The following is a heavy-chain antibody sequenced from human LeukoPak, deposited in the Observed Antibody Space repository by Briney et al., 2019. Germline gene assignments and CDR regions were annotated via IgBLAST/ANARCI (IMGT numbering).Heavy chain of an antibody. Sequence: KPSETLSLTCTVSGGSISNYYWSWIRQPPGEALEWIGYIYYSGSTNYNPSLKSRLTISVDTSKNQFSLKLSSVTAADTAIYYCARRAYVGAHWYFDLWGRGTLVTVSS. CDR2: IYYSGST. J-gene: IGHJ2*01. CDR3: ARRAYVGAHWYFDL. V-gene: IGHV4-59*01. D-gene: IGHD3-16*01. CDR1: GGSISNYY.